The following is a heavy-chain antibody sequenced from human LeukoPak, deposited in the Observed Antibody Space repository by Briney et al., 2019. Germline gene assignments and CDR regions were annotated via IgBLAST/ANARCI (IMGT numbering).Heavy chain of an antibody. CDR1: GFTFSSYG. J-gene: IGHJ4*02. Sequence: GGSLRLSCAASGFTFSSYGMHWVRQAPGRGLEWVAVIWYDGSNKYYADSVKGRFTISRDNSKNTLYLQMNSLRAEDTAVYYCARDSVSNYYFDYWGQGTLVTVSS. D-gene: IGHD4-11*01. V-gene: IGHV3-33*01. CDR2: IWYDGSNK. CDR3: ARDSVSNYYFDY.